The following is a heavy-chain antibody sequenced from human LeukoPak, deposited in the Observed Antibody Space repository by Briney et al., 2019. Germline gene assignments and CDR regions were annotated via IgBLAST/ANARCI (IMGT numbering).Heavy chain of an antibody. D-gene: IGHD1-1*01. CDR2: INPNSGGT. CDR3: ARGTTAARFDY. V-gene: IGHV1-2*02. CDR1: GYTFTGYY. J-gene: IGHJ4*02. Sequence: EASVTVSCTASGYTFTGYYMHWVRQAPGQGLEWMGWINPNSGGTNYAQKFQGRVTMTWDTSISTAYMELSRLRSDDTAVYYCARGTTAARFDYWGQGTLVTVSS.